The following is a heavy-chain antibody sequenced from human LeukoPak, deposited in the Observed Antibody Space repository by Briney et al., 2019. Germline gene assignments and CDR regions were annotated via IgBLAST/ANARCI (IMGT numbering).Heavy chain of an antibody. Sequence: RGESLKISCKGSGYRFSSDWISWVRQMPGKGLEWMGVIYPGDSDTRYSPSFQGQVTISADKSINTAYLQLRSLKASDTALYYCARLPYCGGDCFPNWFDPWGQGTLVTVSS. V-gene: IGHV5-51*01. CDR3: ARLPYCGGDCFPNWFDP. CDR2: IYPGDSDT. J-gene: IGHJ5*02. CDR1: GYRFSSDW. D-gene: IGHD2-21*02.